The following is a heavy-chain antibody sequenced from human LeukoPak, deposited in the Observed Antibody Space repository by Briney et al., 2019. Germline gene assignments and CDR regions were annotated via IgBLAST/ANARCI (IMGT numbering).Heavy chain of an antibody. J-gene: IGHJ4*02. V-gene: IGHV3-11*04. CDR2: ISSSGSTI. CDR1: GFTVSSNY. Sequence: GGSLRLSCAASGFTVSSNYMSWVRQAPGKGLEWVSYISSSGSTIYYADSVKGRFTISRDNAKNSLYLQMNSLRAEDTAVYYCARGGYYYDSSGYSYFDYWGQGTLVTVSS. D-gene: IGHD3-22*01. CDR3: ARGGYYYDSSGYSYFDY.